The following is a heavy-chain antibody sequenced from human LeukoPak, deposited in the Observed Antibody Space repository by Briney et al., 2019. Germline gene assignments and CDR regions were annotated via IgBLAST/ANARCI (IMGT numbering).Heavy chain of an antibody. J-gene: IGHJ4*02. CDR3: ARGYRTFDD. D-gene: IGHD5-18*01. V-gene: IGHV3-7*03. CDR2: IKQDGSEK. Sequence: PGGSLRLSCAASGFTFSSYGMSWVRQAPGKGLEWVANIKQDGSEKYYADSVKGRFTISRDNAKNSLYLQMNSLRADDTAVYYCARGYRTFDDWGQETLVTVSS. CDR1: GFTFSSYG.